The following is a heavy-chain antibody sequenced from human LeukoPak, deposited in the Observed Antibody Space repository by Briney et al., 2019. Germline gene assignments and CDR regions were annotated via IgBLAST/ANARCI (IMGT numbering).Heavy chain of an antibody. CDR3: AKGGAYCSGGSCYDFQH. D-gene: IGHD2-15*01. Sequence: GGSLRLSCAASGFTFSSYAMSWVRQAPGKGLEWVSAISGSGGSTYYADSVKGRFTISRDNSKNTLYLQMNSLRVEDTAVYYCAKGGAYCSGGSCYDFQHWGQGTLVTVSS. V-gene: IGHV3-23*01. CDR1: GFTFSSYA. J-gene: IGHJ1*01. CDR2: ISGSGGST.